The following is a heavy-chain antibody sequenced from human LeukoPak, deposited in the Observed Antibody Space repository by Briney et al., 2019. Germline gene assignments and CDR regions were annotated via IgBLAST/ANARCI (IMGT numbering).Heavy chain of an antibody. D-gene: IGHD4-17*01. Sequence: GGSLRLSCAASGFTFSSYAMSWVRQAPGKGLEWVSAISGSGGSTYYADSVKGRFTISRDNSKNTLDLQMNSLRAEDTAVYYCAKMTTVTIPSSPFDYWGQGALVTVSS. J-gene: IGHJ4*02. V-gene: IGHV3-23*01. CDR1: GFTFSSYA. CDR3: AKMTTVTIPSSPFDY. CDR2: ISGSGGST.